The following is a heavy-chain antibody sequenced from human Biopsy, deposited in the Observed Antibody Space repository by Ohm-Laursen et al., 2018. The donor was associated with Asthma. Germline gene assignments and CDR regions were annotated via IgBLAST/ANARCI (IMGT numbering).Heavy chain of an antibody. Sequence: SQTLSLTCTYRGSFRGYVWTWIRQPPGKGLEWIGEIPQGGATTFNPSLKSRVTISIDPPKSQLSLRLTSMTAADTAVYYCASGLQWSGLDVWGQGTTVTVSS. D-gene: IGHD2-8*01. CDR3: ASGLQWSGLDV. V-gene: IGHV4-34*01. CDR2: IPQGGAT. CDR1: RGSFRGYV. J-gene: IGHJ6*02.